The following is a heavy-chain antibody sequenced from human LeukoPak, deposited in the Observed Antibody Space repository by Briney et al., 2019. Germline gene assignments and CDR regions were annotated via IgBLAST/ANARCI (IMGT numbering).Heavy chain of an antibody. J-gene: IGHJ4*02. CDR1: GFTFSSYG. Sequence: GGSLRLSCAASGFTFSSYGMHWVRQAPGKGLDWVAFIHHDGSNKYYADSVRGRFTISRDNAKNSLYLQMHSLRAEDTAVYYCAREWELPLWGQGTLVTVSS. CDR2: IHHDGSNK. V-gene: IGHV3-30*02. CDR3: AREWELPL. D-gene: IGHD1-26*01.